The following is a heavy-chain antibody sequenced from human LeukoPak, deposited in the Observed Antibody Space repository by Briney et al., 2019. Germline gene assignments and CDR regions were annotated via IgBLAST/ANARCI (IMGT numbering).Heavy chain of an antibody. CDR3: ARAGLEWLLYRRRKEDAFDI. Sequence: ASVTVSCKASGYTFTGYYMHWVRQAPGQGLEWMGWINPNSGGTNYAQKFQGRVTMTRDTSISTAYMELSRLRSDDTAVYYCARAGLEWLLYRRRKEDAFDIWGQGTMVTVSS. D-gene: IGHD3-3*01. CDR2: INPNSGGT. V-gene: IGHV1-2*02. J-gene: IGHJ3*02. CDR1: GYTFTGYY.